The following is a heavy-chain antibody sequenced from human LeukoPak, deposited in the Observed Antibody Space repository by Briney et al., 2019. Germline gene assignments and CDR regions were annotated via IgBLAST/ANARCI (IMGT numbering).Heavy chain of an antibody. CDR3: ATAEYGDSPFDY. CDR2: MNPNSGNT. CDR1: GYTFTGYY. Sequence: GASVKVSCKASGYTFTGYYMHWVRQAPGQGLEWMGWMNPNSGNTGYAQKFQGRVTMTRNTSISTAYMELSSLRSEDTAVYYCATAEYGDSPFDYWGQGTLVTVSS. V-gene: IGHV1-8*02. D-gene: IGHD4-17*01. J-gene: IGHJ4*02.